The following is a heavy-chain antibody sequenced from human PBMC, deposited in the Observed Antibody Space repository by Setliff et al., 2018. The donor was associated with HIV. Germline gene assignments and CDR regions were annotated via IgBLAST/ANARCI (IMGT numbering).Heavy chain of an antibody. V-gene: IGHV1-3*01. D-gene: IGHD3-9*01. CDR1: GYTFSNHT. CDR3: ARSGLVYDDVLTGPPTDY. CDR2: LNAGYGNT. J-gene: IGHJ4*02. Sequence: ASVKVSCKASGYTFSNHTIHWVRRAPGKRPEWMGWLNAGYGNTKYSQKLQGRVTITRDISASTAYMELSSLRSEDTAVYYCARSGLVYDDVLTGPPTDYWGQGTLVTVSS.